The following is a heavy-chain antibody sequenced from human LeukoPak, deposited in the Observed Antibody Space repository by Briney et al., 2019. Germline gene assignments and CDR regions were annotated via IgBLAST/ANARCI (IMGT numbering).Heavy chain of an antibody. CDR2: IYYTGST. CDR3: ARPQWQDTMGPWFDP. D-gene: IGHD3-10*01. Sequence: SETLSLTCTVSGGSISNKYWSWIRQPPGKGLEWIGYIYYTGSTNYNPSLKSRVSISVDTSKNQFSLKLNSVTAADTAVYYCARPQWQDTMGPWFDPLGPGNPGHRLL. J-gene: IGHJ5*02. V-gene: IGHV4-59*01. CDR1: GGSISNKY.